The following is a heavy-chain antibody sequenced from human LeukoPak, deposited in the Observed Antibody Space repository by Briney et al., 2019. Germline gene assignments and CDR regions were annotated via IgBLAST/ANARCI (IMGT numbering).Heavy chain of an antibody. CDR2: IYYSGST. J-gene: IGHJ6*03. D-gene: IGHD4-11*01. CDR3: ARTTVTTVYYYYYMDV. V-gene: IGHV4-59*01. CDR1: GGSISSYY. Sequence: KPSETLSLTCTVSGGSISSYYRSWIRQPPGKGLEWIGYIYYSGSTSYNPSLKSRVTISVDTSKNQFSLKLSSVTAADTAVYYCARTTVTTVYYYYYMDVWGKGTTVTVSS.